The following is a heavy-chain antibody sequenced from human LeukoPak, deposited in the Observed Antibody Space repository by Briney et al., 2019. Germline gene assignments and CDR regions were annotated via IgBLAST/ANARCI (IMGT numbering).Heavy chain of an antibody. CDR1: GFAFSSLA. CDR2: ISDSGSIT. D-gene: IGHD6-19*01. J-gene: IGHJ4*02. CDR3: AKDARRTNGWYFFDY. V-gene: IGHV3-23*01. Sequence: GGSLRLSCAASGFAFSSLAMGWVRQAPGKGLEWVSVISDSGSITYYADSVKGRFTISRDNSKNTLFLQMNSLGAEDTAVYYCAKDARRTNGWYFFDYWGQGTLSPSPQ.